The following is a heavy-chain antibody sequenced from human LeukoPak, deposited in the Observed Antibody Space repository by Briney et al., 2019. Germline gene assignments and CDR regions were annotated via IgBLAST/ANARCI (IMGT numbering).Heavy chain of an antibody. J-gene: IGHJ4*02. CDR3: ARGQNWNDGNFDY. Sequence: SVKVSCKASGGTFSSYAISWVRQAPGQGLEWMGGIIPIFGTANYAQKFQGRVTITTDESTSTAYMELSSLRSEDTAVYYCARGQNWNDGNFDYWGQGTLVTVSS. V-gene: IGHV1-69*05. CDR2: IIPIFGTA. CDR1: GGTFSSYA. D-gene: IGHD1-1*01.